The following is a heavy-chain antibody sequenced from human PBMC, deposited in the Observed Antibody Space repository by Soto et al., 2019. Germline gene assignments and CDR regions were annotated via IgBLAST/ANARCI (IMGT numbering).Heavy chain of an antibody. J-gene: IGHJ4*02. CDR1: GFTFSSYG. CDR3: NGDLY. V-gene: IGHV3-30*03. CDR2: ISYDGSNK. Sequence: QVQLVESGGGVVQPGRSLRLSCAASGFTFSSYGMHWVRQAPGKGLEWVAVISYDGSNKYYADSVKGRFTISRDNSKNTLYLQMNSLRAEDTAVYYCNGDLYWGQGTLVTVSS. D-gene: IGHD7-27*01.